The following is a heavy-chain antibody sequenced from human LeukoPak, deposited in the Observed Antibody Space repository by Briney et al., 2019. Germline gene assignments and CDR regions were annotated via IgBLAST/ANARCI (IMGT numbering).Heavy chain of an antibody. Sequence: GASVKVSCKASGYTFTSYGISWVRQAPGQGLEWMGWINPYNGNTNYALKLQGRVTMTTDTSTSTAYMELGSLRSDDTAVYYCARDPGSRNFDYWGQGALVTVSS. D-gene: IGHD2-2*01. CDR1: GYTFTSYG. J-gene: IGHJ4*02. V-gene: IGHV1-18*01. CDR2: INPYNGNT. CDR3: ARDPGSRNFDY.